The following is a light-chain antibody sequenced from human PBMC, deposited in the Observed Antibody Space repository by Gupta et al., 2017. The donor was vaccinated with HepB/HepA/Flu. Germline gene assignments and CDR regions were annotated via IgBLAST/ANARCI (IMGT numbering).Light chain of an antibody. CDR2: AAS. CDR1: QSISSY. V-gene: IGKV1-39*01. J-gene: IGKJ1*01. CDR3: QQSYSTPPT. Sequence: DIQMTQSPSSLSASVGDRVTITCRASQSISSYLNWYQQKPGKVPKLLIYAASSLQSGVPSRFSGSGSGTDFTLTISSLQPEDFATYYCQQSYSTPPTFGQGTKVEIK.